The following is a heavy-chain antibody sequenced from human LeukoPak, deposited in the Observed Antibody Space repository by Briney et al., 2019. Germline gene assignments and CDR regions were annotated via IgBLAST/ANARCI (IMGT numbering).Heavy chain of an antibody. Sequence: ASVKVSCKVSGYTLTELSMHWVRQAPGKGLGWMGGFDPEDGETIYAQKFQGRVTMTEDTSTDTAYMELSSLRSEDTAVYYCATVGYCSSTSCYDALDIWGQGTMVTVSS. CDR2: FDPEDGET. CDR3: ATVGYCSSTSCYDALDI. D-gene: IGHD2-2*01. CDR1: GYTLTELS. J-gene: IGHJ3*02. V-gene: IGHV1-24*01.